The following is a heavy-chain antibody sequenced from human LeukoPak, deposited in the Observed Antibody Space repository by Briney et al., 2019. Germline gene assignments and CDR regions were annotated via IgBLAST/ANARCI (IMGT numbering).Heavy chain of an antibody. V-gene: IGHV4-34*01. CDR2: INHSGST. J-gene: IGHJ4*02. CDR1: GGSFSGYY. CDR3: ARAGRITGTTALFDY. Sequence: SETLSLTCAVYGGSFSGYYWSWIRQPPGKGLEWIGEINHSGSTNYNPSLKSRVTISVDTSKNQFSLKLSSVTAANTAVYYCARAGRITGTTALFDYWGQGTLVTVSS. D-gene: IGHD1-20*01.